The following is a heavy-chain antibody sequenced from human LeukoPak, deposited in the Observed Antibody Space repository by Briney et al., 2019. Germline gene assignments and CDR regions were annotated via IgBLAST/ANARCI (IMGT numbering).Heavy chain of an antibody. V-gene: IGHV4-39*01. J-gene: IGHJ4*02. Sequence: SETLSLTCTVSGGSISRSSYYWGWICQPPGRGLEWIGDIYYTGSSYYSPSLKSRVSVSVDTSKNQFSLKLTSVTAADTALYYCARHGPPMQTMFFDFWGQGALVIVSS. CDR2: IYYTGSS. CDR3: ARHGPPMQTMFFDF. D-gene: IGHD3-10*02. CDR1: GGSISRSSYY.